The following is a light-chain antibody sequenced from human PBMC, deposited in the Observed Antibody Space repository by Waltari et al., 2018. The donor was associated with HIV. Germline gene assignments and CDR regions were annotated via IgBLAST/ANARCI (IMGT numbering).Light chain of an antibody. Sequence: EIVLTQSPGTLSLSPGERVTLSCRPRQSISSNYLAWHQQTPGQAPRLLIFGASTRATGVPDRFSGSGSGTDFTLTISGLEPEDFAVYYCQQYGHSPPYTFGQGTKLEIK. V-gene: IGKV3-20*01. CDR3: QQYGHSPPYT. CDR2: GAS. J-gene: IGKJ2*01. CDR1: QSISSNY.